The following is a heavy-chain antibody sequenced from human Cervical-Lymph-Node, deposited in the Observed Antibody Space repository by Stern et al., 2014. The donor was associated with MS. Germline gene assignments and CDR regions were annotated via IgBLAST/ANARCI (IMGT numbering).Heavy chain of an antibody. CDR1: GFTFSSYS. D-gene: IGHD1-1*01. V-gene: IGHV3-21*01. Sequence: VQLVESGGGLVKPGGSLRLSCAASGFTFSSYSMNWVRQAPGKGLEWVSSISSSSSYIYYAYSVKGRFTISRDNAKNSLYLQMNSLRAEDTAVYYCARDLGAGTTAFDIWGQGTMVTVSS. CDR3: ARDLGAGTTAFDI. J-gene: IGHJ3*02. CDR2: ISSSSSYI.